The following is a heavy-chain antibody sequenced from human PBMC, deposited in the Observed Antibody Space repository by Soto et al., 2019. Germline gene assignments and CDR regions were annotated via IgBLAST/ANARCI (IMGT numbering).Heavy chain of an antibody. Sequence: SETLSLTCTVTGDSMNSHYWSWLRQPPGKALEWMGYVYFTGSTNYNPSLKSRVTISVDTSKNQFSLKLSSVTAADTAVYYCARQGYDSSGDFDYWGQGTLVPVSS. CDR3: ARQGYDSSGDFDY. J-gene: IGHJ4*02. D-gene: IGHD3-22*01. CDR2: VYFTGST. CDR1: GDSMNSHY. V-gene: IGHV4-59*08.